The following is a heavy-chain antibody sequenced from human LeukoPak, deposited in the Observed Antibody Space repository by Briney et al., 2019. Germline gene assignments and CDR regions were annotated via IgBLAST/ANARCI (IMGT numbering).Heavy chain of an antibody. D-gene: IGHD3-16*02. CDR3: ARTLGDYVWGGYRLRRFDP. CDR1: GYTFTNYG. Sequence: ASVKVSCKASGYTFTNYGISWVRQAPGHALEWMGWISAYNGNTNYAQKLPGTVTMTTDTSTTTAYIDLRSLRSDDTAVYYCARTLGDYVWGGYRLRRFDPWGQGTLVTVSS. V-gene: IGHV1-18*01. CDR2: ISAYNGNT. J-gene: IGHJ5*02.